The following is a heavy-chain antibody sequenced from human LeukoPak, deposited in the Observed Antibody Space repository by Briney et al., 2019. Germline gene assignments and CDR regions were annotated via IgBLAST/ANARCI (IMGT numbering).Heavy chain of an antibody. CDR2: ISYDGSNK. J-gene: IGHJ4*02. CDR1: GFTFSIYD. D-gene: IGHD6-19*01. V-gene: IGHV3-30*18. CDR3: AKVAGSSGWYSGGFDY. Sequence: GGSLRLSCAASGFTFSIYDMHWVRQAPGKGLEWVAVISYDGSNKYYADSVKGRVTISRDNSKNTLYLQMNSLRVDDTAVYYCAKVAGSSGWYSGGFDYWGQGTLVTVSS.